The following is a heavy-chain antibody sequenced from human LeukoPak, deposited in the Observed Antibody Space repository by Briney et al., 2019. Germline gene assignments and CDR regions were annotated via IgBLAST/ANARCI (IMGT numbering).Heavy chain of an antibody. V-gene: IGHV5-51*01. CDR3: ARHPLMAYYYDSSGYLMEYYFDY. CDR2: IYPGDSDT. J-gene: IGHJ4*02. Sequence: GESLKISCKGSGYSFTSYWIGWVRQMPGKGLEWMGIIYPGDSDTRYSPSFQGQVTLSADKSISTAYLQWSSLKASDTAMYYCARHPLMAYYYDSSGYLMEYYFDYWGQGTLVTVSS. CDR1: GYSFTSYW. D-gene: IGHD3-22*01.